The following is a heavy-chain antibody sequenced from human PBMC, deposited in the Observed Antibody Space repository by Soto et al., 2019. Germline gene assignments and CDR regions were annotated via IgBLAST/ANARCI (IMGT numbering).Heavy chain of an antibody. V-gene: IGHV4-34*01. Sequence: PSETLSLTCAVHGGSFTGFYWDWVRQPPGKGLEWIGEINHGGTANYNPSLKSRVTISVDRSKNQFSLKLSSVTAEDTAVYYCARVPGPWGQGTLVTVSS. CDR1: GGSFTGFY. CDR2: INHGGTA. D-gene: IGHD2-2*01. CDR3: ARVPGP. J-gene: IGHJ5*02.